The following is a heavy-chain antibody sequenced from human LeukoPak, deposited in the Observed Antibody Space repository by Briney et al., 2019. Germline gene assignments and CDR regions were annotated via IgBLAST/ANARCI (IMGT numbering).Heavy chain of an antibody. J-gene: IGHJ4*02. D-gene: IGHD6-19*01. Sequence: GASVKVSCKASVGTLSSDAISWVRQAPGQGLEWMGGIIPIFGTANYAQKFQGRVTITADESTSTAYMELSSLRSEDTAVYYCARQSGGIAVNFDYWGQGTLVTVSS. CDR1: VGTLSSDA. V-gene: IGHV1-69*13. CDR2: IIPIFGTA. CDR3: ARQSGGIAVNFDY.